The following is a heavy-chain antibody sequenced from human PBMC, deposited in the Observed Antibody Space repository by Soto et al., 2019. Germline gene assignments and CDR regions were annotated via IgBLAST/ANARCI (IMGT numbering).Heavy chain of an antibody. CDR3: ARVSSSWHGDLLDY. CDR1: GGSISSYY. V-gene: IGHV4-59*01. Sequence: SETLSLTCTVSGGSISSYYWSWIRQPPGKGLEWIGYIYYSGSTNYNPSLKSRVTISVDTSKNQFSLKLSSVTAADTAVYYCARVSSSWHGDLLDYWGQGTLVTVSS. CDR2: IYYSGST. J-gene: IGHJ4*02. D-gene: IGHD6-13*01.